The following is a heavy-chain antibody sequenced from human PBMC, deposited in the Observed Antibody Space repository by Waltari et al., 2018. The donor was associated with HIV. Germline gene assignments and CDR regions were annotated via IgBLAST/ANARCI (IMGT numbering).Heavy chain of an antibody. Sequence: VRLVASGGGSVKPGGSLRLSCAASGFSVSNRRQDWVRHGPGKGLVWVARINSGGTTREYADAVKGRFVISRDNARNTVYLQLNSLRAEDTAVYFCARASHYFEFSTFDGDYYFDVWGRGTRVAVSS. D-gene: IGHD3-9*01. CDR1: GFSVSNRR. J-gene: IGHJ4*01. V-gene: IGHV3-74*03. CDR2: INSGGTTR. CDR3: ARASHYFEFSTFDGDYYFDV.